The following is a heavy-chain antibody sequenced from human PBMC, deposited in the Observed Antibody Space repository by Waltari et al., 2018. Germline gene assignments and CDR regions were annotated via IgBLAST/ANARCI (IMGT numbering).Heavy chain of an antibody. J-gene: IGHJ6*02. D-gene: IGHD1-26*01. V-gene: IGHV1-8*01. CDR1: GYTCTSCD. Sequence: QVQLVQSGAEVKKPGASVKVSCKASGYTCTSCDINWVRQVPGQGLDGMGWLNPKSGNANPAQKFPGRVTMTMDISTSTAYMDLSSLTSEDTAVYYCAAEKWERQGGYYYYGMDVWGQGTTVTVS. CDR2: LNPKSGNA. CDR3: AAEKWERQGGYYYYGMDV.